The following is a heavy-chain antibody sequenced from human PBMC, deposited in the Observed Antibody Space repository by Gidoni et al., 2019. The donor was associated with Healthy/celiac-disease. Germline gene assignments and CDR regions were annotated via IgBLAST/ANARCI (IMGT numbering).Heavy chain of an antibody. V-gene: IGHV3-33*01. CDR3: ARDRAPGVVGATFPYY. Sequence: QVQLVESGGGVVQPGRSLRLSCAASGFPFSSYGMHWVRQAPGKGLEWVAVIWYDGSNKYYADSVKGRFTISRDNSKNTLYLQMNSLRAEDTAVYYCARDRAPGVVGATFPYYWGQGTLVTVSS. J-gene: IGHJ4*02. CDR2: IWYDGSNK. D-gene: IGHD1-26*01. CDR1: GFPFSSYG.